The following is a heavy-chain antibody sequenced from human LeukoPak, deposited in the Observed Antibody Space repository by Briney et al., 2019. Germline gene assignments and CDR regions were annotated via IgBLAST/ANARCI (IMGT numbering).Heavy chain of an antibody. Sequence: GGSLRLSCAASGFTFSSYWMSWVRQAPGKGLEWVANIKQDGSEKYYVDSVKGRFTISKDNSKNMMYLQMDSLGVDDTAIYYCAKGSNGDYDNWGQGTLVTVSS. CDR2: IKQDGSEK. CDR1: GFTFSSYW. D-gene: IGHD4-17*01. V-gene: IGHV3-7*05. CDR3: AKGSNGDYDN. J-gene: IGHJ4*02.